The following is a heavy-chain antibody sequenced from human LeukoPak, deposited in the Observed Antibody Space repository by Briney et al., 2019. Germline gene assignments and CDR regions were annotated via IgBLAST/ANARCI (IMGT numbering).Heavy chain of an antibody. CDR2: INPNSGGT. V-gene: IGHV1-2*02. J-gene: IGHJ4*02. CDR3: ARDRIAVSGSDY. Sequence: ASVKVSCKASGYTFTGYYMHWVRQAPGQGLEWMGWINPNSGGTNYAQKFQSRVTVTRDTSVSTAYMELSSLRSDDTAVYYCARDRIAVSGSDYWGQGTLVTVSS. CDR1: GYTFTGYY. D-gene: IGHD6-19*01.